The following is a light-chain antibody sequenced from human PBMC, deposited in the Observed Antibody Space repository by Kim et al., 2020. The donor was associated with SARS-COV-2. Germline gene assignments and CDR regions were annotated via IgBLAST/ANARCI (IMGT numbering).Light chain of an antibody. CDR3: QKYGSSPM. J-gene: IGKJ1*01. CDR2: GAS. CDR1: QSVSSGY. Sequence: SPGERPSLTCSASQSVSSGYLAWYQQKPGQAPRLLIYGASSRATGSPDRFSGSGSGTDFTRTISRLEPEDFAVYYCQKYGSSPMFGQGTKVEIK. V-gene: IGKV3-20*01.